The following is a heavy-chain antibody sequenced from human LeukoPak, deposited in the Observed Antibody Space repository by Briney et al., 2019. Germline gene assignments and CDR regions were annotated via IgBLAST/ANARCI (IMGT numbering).Heavy chain of an antibody. D-gene: IGHD3-22*01. CDR2: MHSSGST. J-gene: IGHJ4*02. CDR1: GGSMSSFY. Sequence: PETLSLTCTVSGGSMSSFYWSWIRQPPGKGLEWIGHMHSSGSTNYNPSLKNRVTISVDTSKNQFSLRLSSVTAADTAVYWCAGVLRVEMVVNYWGQGTLVTVSS. CDR3: AGVLRVEMVVNY. V-gene: IGHV4-59*01.